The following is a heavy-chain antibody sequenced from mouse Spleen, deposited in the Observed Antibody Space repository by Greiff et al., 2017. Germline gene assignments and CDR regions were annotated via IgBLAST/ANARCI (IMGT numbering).Heavy chain of an antibody. V-gene: IGHV1S16*01. CDR2: INPGTGGT. Sequence: QVQLQQPGAELVKPGASVTLSCKASGYTFTSYYMYWVKQRPGQGLEWIGGINPGTGGTTFNEKFKSKATLPVAKSSSTASMQLSSLTSEDSAVFFCNRISSTAYYFDYWGQGTTRTVSS. J-gene: IGHJ2*01. CDR3: NRISSTAYYFDY. D-gene: IGHD1-2*01. CDR1: GYTFTSYY.